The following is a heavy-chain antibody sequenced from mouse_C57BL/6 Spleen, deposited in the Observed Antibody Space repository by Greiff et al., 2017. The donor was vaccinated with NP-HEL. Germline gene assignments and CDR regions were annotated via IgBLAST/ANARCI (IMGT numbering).Heavy chain of an antibody. CDR2: ISSGSSTI. CDR1: GFTFSDYG. V-gene: IGHV5-17*01. CDR3: AREWLRSYYFDY. J-gene: IGHJ2*01. D-gene: IGHD2-2*01. Sequence: EVHLVESGGGLVKPGGSLKLSCAASGFTFSDYGMHWVRQAPEKGLEWVAYISSGSSTIYYADTVKGRFTISRDNAKNTLFLQMTSLRSEDTAMYYCAREWLRSYYFDYWGQGTTLTVSS.